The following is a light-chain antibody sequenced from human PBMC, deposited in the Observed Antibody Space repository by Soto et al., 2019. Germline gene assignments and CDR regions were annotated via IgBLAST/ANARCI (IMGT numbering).Light chain of an antibody. CDR1: SSNIGAGYD. V-gene: IGLV1-40*01. CDR3: QSYDSSLSGSV. Sequence: QSVLTQPPSVSGAPGQRVTISCTGSSSNIGAGYDVHWYQQLPGTDPKLLIYGNSNRPSGVPDRFSGSKSGTSASLAITGLQAEDEADYYCQSYDSSLSGSVFGGGTKLNVL. J-gene: IGLJ2*01. CDR2: GNS.